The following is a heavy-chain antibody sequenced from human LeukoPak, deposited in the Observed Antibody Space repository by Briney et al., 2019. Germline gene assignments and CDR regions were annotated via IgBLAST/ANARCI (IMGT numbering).Heavy chain of an antibody. CDR1: GFTFSGST. Sequence: GGSLKLSCAASGFTFSGSTMHWVRQASGKGLEWVGRIRSKANSYATAYAASVKGRFTISRDDSKNTAYLQMNSLKTEDTAVYYCTTVITTMVWGQGNLVTVSS. CDR3: TTVITTMV. V-gene: IGHV3-73*01. J-gene: IGHJ4*02. CDR2: IRSKANSYAT. D-gene: IGHD5-18*01.